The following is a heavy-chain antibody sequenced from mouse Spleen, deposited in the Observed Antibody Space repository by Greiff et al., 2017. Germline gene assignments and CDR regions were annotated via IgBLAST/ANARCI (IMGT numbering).Heavy chain of an antibody. CDR2: INPSTGYT. CDR1: GYTFTSYW. Sequence: QVHVKQSGAELAKPGASVKMSCKASGYTFTSYWMHWVKQRPGQGLEWIGYINPSTGYTEYNQKFKDKATLTADKSSSTAYMQLSSLTSEDSAVYYCARDYVFDYWGQGTTLTVSS. J-gene: IGHJ2*01. CDR3: ARDYVFDY. V-gene: IGHV1-7*01. D-gene: IGHD2-4*01.